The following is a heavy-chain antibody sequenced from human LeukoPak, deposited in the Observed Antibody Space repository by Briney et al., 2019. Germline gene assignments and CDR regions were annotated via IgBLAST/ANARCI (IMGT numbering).Heavy chain of an antibody. CDR2: INHSGST. Sequence: SETLSLTCAVYGGSFSGYYWSWIRQPPGKGLEWIGEINHSGSTNYNPSLKSRVTISVATSKNQFSLKLSSVTAADTAVYYCARGPLLYYYDSSGYQDYWGQGTLVTVSS. J-gene: IGHJ4*02. CDR1: GGSFSGYY. D-gene: IGHD3-22*01. CDR3: ARGPLLYYYDSSGYQDY. V-gene: IGHV4-34*01.